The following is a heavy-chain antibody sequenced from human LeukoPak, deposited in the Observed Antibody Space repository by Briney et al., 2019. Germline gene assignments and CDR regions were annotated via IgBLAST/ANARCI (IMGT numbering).Heavy chain of an antibody. CDR2: IDPSDSYT. V-gene: IGHV5-10-1*01. D-gene: IGHD4/OR15-4a*01. Sequence: GESLKISCRGSGYSFTSYWISWVRQMPGKGLEWMGRIDPSDSYTKYSPSFQGHVTISADKSISTAYLQWSSLKASDTAMYYCATQTNYLDNWFDPWGQGTLSPSPQ. CDR1: GYSFTSYW. J-gene: IGHJ5*02. CDR3: ATQTNYLDNWFDP.